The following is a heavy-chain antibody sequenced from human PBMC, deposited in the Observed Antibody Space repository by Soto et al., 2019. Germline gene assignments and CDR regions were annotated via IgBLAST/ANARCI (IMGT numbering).Heavy chain of an antibody. CDR2: INADNGNT. Sequence: QVQLVQSGAEVKKPGASVKVSCKASGYTFTSYAMHWVRQDPGQRLERMGWINADNGNTKYSQKFQRRVTITRDTSASTAYMELSSLRSEDTAVYSCAREAFGKLAAFHIWGQGTMVTVSS. CDR1: GYTFTSYA. V-gene: IGHV1-3*01. J-gene: IGHJ3*02. D-gene: IGHD3-10*01. CDR3: AREAFGKLAAFHI.